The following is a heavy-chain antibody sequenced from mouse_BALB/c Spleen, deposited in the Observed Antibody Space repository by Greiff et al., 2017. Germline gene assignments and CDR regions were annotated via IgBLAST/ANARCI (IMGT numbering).Heavy chain of an antibody. J-gene: IGHJ2*01. CDR1: GFTFSSFG. V-gene: IGHV5-17*02. Sequence: EVQLVESGGGLVQPGGSRKLSCAASGFTFSSFGMHWVRQAPEKGLEWVAYISSGSSTIYYADKVKGRFTISRDNPKNTLFLQMTSLKSEDTAMYYCAKSSHYYYFDYWGQGTTLTVSS. CDR2: ISSGSSTI. CDR3: AKSSHYYYFDY. D-gene: IGHD1-2*01.